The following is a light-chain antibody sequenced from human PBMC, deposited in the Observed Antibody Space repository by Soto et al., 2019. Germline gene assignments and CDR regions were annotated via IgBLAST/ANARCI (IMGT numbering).Light chain of an antibody. J-gene: IGKJ1*01. CDR1: QSVSGNF. Sequence: EIVLTQSPGTLSLSPRERATLSCWASQSVSGNFLAWYQVKPGQAPRLVVYGASTRASGFPDRFSGSGSGTDFTLTISRLEPEDFAMYYCQVYNSSPWTFGQGTKVEIK. CDR3: QVYNSSPWT. CDR2: GAS. V-gene: IGKV3-20*01.